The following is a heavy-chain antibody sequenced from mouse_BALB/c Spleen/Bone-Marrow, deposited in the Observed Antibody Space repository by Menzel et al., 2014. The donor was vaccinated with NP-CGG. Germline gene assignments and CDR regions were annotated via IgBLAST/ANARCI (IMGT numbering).Heavy chain of an antibody. CDR3: ARHYYGSSYYFDY. CDR1: GFTFSSYA. D-gene: IGHD1-1*01. V-gene: IGHV5-9-3*01. CDR2: ISSGGSYT. J-gene: IGHJ2*01. Sequence: DVQLVESGGGLVKPGGSLKLSCAASGFTFSSYAMSWVRQTPEKRLEWVATISSGGSYTYYPDSVKGRFTISRDNAKNTLYLQMSSLRSEDTAMYYCARHYYGSSYYFDYWGQGTTLTVSS.